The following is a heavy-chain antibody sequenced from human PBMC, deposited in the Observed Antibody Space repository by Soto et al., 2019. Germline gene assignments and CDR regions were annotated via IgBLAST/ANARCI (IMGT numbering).Heavy chain of an antibody. CDR2: IYYSGST. CDR1: GGSISSSRYY. Sequence: ENLSLTCXVSGGSISSSRYYWGWIRQPPGKGLEWIGSIYYSGSTYYTPSLKSRVTISVDTSKNQFSLKLSSVTAADTAVYYCAGDGWSAFDIWGQGTMVTVSS. V-gene: IGHV4-39*01. CDR3: AGDGWSAFDI. J-gene: IGHJ3*02. D-gene: IGHD3-10*01.